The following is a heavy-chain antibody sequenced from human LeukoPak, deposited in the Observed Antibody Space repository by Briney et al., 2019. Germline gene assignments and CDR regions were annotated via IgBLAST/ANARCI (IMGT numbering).Heavy chain of an antibody. J-gene: IGHJ4*02. D-gene: IGHD1-26*01. CDR2: ISSSGNTI. CDR3: ARDGKVGATFPDIYYFDY. CDR1: GFTFSSYE. V-gene: IGHV3-48*03. Sequence: PGGSLRLSCAASGFTFSSYEMNWVRQAPGKGLEWVSYISSSGNTIYYADSVKGRFTISRDNAKNSLYLQMNSLRAEDTAIYYCARDGKVGATFPDIYYFDYWGQGTLVTVSS.